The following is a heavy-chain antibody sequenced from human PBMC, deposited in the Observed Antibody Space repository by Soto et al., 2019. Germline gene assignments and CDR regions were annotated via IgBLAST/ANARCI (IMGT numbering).Heavy chain of an antibody. CDR3: ARKDKSGYFNWFDP. V-gene: IGHV5-51*01. J-gene: IGHJ5*02. Sequence: GESLKISCRTSGYRFTSYWIAWVRQMPGKGLEWMGTIFPSDSDTRYSPSFQGQDTISADRSTSTVFLQWASLKASDTAVYFCARKDKSGYFNWFDPWGQGTLVTVSS. CDR1: GYRFTSYW. CDR2: IFPSDSDT. D-gene: IGHD3-22*01.